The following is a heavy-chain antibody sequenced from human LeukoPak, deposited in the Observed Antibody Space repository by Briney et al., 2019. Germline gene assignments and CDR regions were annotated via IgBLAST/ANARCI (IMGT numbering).Heavy chain of an antibody. V-gene: IGHV1-18*01. J-gene: IGHJ5*02. CDR1: GYTFTSYG. Sequence: GASVKVSCKASGYTFTSYGISWVRQAPGQGLEWMGWISAYNGNTNYAQKLQGRVTMTTDTSTSTAYMELRSLRSDDTAVYYCARCTTYYDILTGYYTDWFDPWGQGTLVTVSS. CDR3: ARCTTYYDILTGYYTDWFDP. D-gene: IGHD3-9*01. CDR2: ISAYNGNT.